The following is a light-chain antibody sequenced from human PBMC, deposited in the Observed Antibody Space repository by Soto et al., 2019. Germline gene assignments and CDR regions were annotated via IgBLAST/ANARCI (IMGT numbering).Light chain of an antibody. V-gene: IGLV2-11*01. CDR1: SSDVGGYDF. Sequence: QSALTQPRSVSGSPGQSVTISCTGTSSDVGGYDFVSWYQQHPGKAPKLMIYGVTERPSGVPDRFSGSRSGNTASLTISGLQAEDDADYYCCSYAGTYTFYVFGTGTQLTVL. J-gene: IGLJ1*01. CDR3: CSYAGTYTFYV. CDR2: GVT.